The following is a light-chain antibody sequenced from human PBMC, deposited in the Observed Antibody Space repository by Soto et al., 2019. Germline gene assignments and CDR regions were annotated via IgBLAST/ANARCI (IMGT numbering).Light chain of an antibody. Sequence: DIQMTQSPSTLSASVGDRVTITCRASQSISSWLAWYQQKPGKAPKLLIYKASSLESGVPSRFSGSGSGTEFTLTISSLQPDDFATYCCQHYNSYPSFGGGTKVENK. CDR3: QHYNSYPS. CDR1: QSISSW. V-gene: IGKV1-5*03. J-gene: IGKJ4*01. CDR2: KAS.